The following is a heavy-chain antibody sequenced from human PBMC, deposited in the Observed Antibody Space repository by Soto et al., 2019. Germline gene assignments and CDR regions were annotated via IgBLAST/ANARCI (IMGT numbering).Heavy chain of an antibody. CDR2: IWYYGSNK. V-gene: IGHV3-33*01. CDR3: ARAVDSSGYFRPYYYYYYGMDV. Sequence: GGSLRLSCAASGFTFSSYGMHWVRQAPGKGLEWVAVIWYYGSNKYYADSVMGRFTISRDNSKNTLYLQMNSLRAEDTAVYYCARAVDSSGYFRPYYYYYYGMDVWGQGTTVTVSS. J-gene: IGHJ6*02. D-gene: IGHD3-22*01. CDR1: GFTFSSYG.